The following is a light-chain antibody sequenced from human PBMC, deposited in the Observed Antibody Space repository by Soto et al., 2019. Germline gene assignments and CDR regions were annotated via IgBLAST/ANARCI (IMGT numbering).Light chain of an antibody. CDR1: QGISNY. CDR3: QKSNSAPRPWT. CDR2: AAS. V-gene: IGKV1-27*01. Sequence: DIQMTQAPSSLSASVGDRVTITCRASQGISNYLAWYQQKPGKVPKLMIYAASTLQSGVPSRFSGSGSGTDFTLTISSLQPEDVATYYCQKSNSAPRPWTFGQGTKVEIK. J-gene: IGKJ1*01.